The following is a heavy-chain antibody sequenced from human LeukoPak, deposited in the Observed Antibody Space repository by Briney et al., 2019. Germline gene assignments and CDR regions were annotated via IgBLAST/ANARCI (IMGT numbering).Heavy chain of an antibody. CDR2: VHLSGRT. Sequence: SETLSLTCGVSGGSISSTNWWTWVRQPPGEGLEWVGEVHLSGRTNYNPSLESRVTMSVDMSENHISLKLTSVTAADTAVYYCAREGGPYRPLDYSGQGTLVTVSS. V-gene: IGHV4-4*02. CDR1: GGSISSTNW. J-gene: IGHJ4*02. CDR3: AREGGPYRPLDY.